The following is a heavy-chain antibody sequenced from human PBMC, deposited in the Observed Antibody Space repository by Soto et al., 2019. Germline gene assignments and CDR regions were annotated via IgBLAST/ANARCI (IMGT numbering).Heavy chain of an antibody. CDR2: ISAYNGNT. V-gene: IGHV1-18*01. D-gene: IGHD3-22*01. J-gene: IGHJ4*02. CDR3: ALRRLRDSMDFDY. Sequence: ASVKVSCKASGYAFTSYGISWVRQAPGQGLEWMGWISAYNGNTNYAQKLQGRVTMTADTSTSTAYMELRSLRSDDTAVYYCALRRLRDSMDFDYWGQGTLVTVSS. CDR1: GYAFTSYG.